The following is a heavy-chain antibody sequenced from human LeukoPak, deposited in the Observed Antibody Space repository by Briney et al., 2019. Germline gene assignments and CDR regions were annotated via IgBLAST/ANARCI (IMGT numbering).Heavy chain of an antibody. CDR3: ARGGYSSSWYHFDY. CDR2: IYSGGTT. V-gene: IGHV3-53*01. Sequence: PGGSLRLSCAASGFTVSSNYMSWVRQAPGKGLEWVSVIYSGGTTNYADSVKGRFTISRDNSKNMLFLQMNSLRAEDTAVYYCARGGYSSSWYHFDYWGQGTLVTVSS. CDR1: GFTVSSNY. J-gene: IGHJ4*02. D-gene: IGHD6-13*01.